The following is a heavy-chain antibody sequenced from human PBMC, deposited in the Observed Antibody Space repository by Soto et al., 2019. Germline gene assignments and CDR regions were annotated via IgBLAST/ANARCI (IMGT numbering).Heavy chain of an antibody. V-gene: IGHV3-74*01. CDR2: IKTDGSYT. Sequence: EVPLVESGGGLVQPGGSLRLSCAASGFTFSTYWMHWVRQAPGKGLEWVSRIKTDGSYTNYADSVKGRFTISRDNAKNTLCLQMDSLGADDTAVYLCATGGSGYFRYWGQGTLVTVSS. J-gene: IGHJ4*02. CDR3: ATGGSGYFRY. D-gene: IGHD3-22*01. CDR1: GFTFSTYW.